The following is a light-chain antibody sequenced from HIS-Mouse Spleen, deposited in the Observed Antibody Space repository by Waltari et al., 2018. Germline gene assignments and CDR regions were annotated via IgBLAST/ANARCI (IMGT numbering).Light chain of an antibody. CDR1: ALPKQF. CDR3: QSADSSGTYSVV. V-gene: IGLV3-25*03. J-gene: IGLJ2*01. CDR2: KDG. Sequence: SYELTQPPSVSVSPGQTARTTCSGGALPKQFPYWYQQKPGQAPVLGIYKDGERTSGIPERFSGSSSGTTVTLTISGVQAEDEADYYCQSADSSGTYSVVFGGGTKLTVL.